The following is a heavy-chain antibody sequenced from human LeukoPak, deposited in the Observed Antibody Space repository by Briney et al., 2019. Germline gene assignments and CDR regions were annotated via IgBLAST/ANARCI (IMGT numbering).Heavy chain of an antibody. V-gene: IGHV4-34*01. CDR3: AREGPDTAMVTYYYYYYMDV. J-gene: IGHJ6*03. Sequence: KPSETLSLTCAVYGGSFSGDFWSWIRQSPGKGLEWIGEINHGGSTTYNPSLQSRVTMSVDTSTNQISLKMTSVTAADTAIYYCAREGPDTAMVTYYYYYYMDVWGKGTTVTVSS. D-gene: IGHD5-18*01. CDR1: GGSFSGDF. CDR2: INHGGST.